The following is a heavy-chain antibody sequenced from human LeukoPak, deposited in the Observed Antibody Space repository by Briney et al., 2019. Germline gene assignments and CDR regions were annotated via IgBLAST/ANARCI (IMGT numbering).Heavy chain of an antibody. V-gene: IGHV1-69*04. Sequence: ASVKVSCKASGGTFSSYAISWVRQAPGQGLEWMGRIIPILGIANYAQKFQGRVTITADKSTSTAYMELSSLRSEDTAVYYCARDSGRYYYDSSGYYWVDYWGQGTLVTVSS. D-gene: IGHD3-22*01. CDR1: GGTFSSYA. CDR2: IIPILGIA. CDR3: ARDSGRYYYDSSGYYWVDY. J-gene: IGHJ4*02.